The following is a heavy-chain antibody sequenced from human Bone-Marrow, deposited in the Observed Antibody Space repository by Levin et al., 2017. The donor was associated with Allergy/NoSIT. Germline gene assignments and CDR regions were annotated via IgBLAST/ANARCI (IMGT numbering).Heavy chain of an antibody. V-gene: IGHV3-21*06. Sequence: KSGGSLRLSCVGSGFSFATYNMNWVRQAPGKGLEWVSFISSGSTYTFYADSVKGRFTVSRDNAKNSVYLQMSSLRVDDAAIYYCARDMRGYSGHDKRGGWGRGTLVAVSS. J-gene: IGHJ4*02. CDR1: GFSFATYN. D-gene: IGHD5-12*01. CDR3: ARDMRGYSGHDKRGG. CDR2: ISSGSTYT.